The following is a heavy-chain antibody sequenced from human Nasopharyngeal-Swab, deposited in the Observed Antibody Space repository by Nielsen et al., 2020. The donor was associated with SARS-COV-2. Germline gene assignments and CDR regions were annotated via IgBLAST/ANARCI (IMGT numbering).Heavy chain of an antibody. CDR3: ARERVRVLLWFGEFGMDV. CDR2: INHSGST. CDR1: GGSFSGYY. D-gene: IGHD3-10*01. V-gene: IGHV4-34*01. Sequence: SETLSLTCAVYGGSFSGYYWSWIRQPPGKGLEWIGEINHSGSTNYNPSLKSRVTISVETSKNQFSLKLSSVTAADTAVYYCARERVRVLLWFGEFGMDVWGQGTTVTVSS. J-gene: IGHJ6*02.